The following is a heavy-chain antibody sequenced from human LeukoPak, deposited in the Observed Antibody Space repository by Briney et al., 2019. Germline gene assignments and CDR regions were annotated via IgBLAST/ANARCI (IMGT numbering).Heavy chain of an antibody. D-gene: IGHD3-9*01. J-gene: IGHJ4*02. V-gene: IGHV3-15*01. CDR1: GFTFSNAW. CDR2: IKSKTDGGTT. Sequence: PGGSLRLSCAASGFTFSNAWMSWVRQAPGKGLEWVGRIKSKTDGGTTDYAAPVKGRFTISRDDSKNTLYLQMNRLKTEDTAVYYCTTEGGDYDILTGYFEYFDYWGQGTLVTVSS. CDR3: TTEGGDYDILTGYFEYFDY.